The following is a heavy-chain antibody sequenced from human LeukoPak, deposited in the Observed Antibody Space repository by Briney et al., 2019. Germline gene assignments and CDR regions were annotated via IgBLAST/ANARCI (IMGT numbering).Heavy chain of an antibody. V-gene: IGHV1-8*01. J-gene: IGHJ4*02. D-gene: IGHD3-22*01. CDR1: GYTVTSYD. CDR2: MNPNSANT. CDR3: AWASSPTTSLNEYDSSGYYVWYFDY. Sequence: ASVKLSYKASGYTVTSYDINSVREATGQGLEGMGWMNPNSANTGYAQKFQGRVTMTRNTSISTAYMELSTLRSEDTAVYYCAWASSPTTSLNEYDSSGYYVWYFDYWGRGTLVTVSS.